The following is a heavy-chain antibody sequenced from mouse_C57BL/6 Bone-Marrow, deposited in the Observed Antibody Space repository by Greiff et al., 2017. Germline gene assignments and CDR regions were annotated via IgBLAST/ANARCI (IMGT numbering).Heavy chain of an antibody. Sequence: EVKLQESGPGMVKPSQSLSLTCTVTGYSITSGYDWHWIRHFPGNKLEWMGYISYSGSTNYNPSLKSRISITHDTSKNQFFLKLNSVTTEDTATYYCARGEDGYYWYFDVWGTGTTVTVSS. CDR1: GYSITSGYD. V-gene: IGHV3-1*01. D-gene: IGHD2-3*01. J-gene: IGHJ1*03. CDR2: ISYSGST. CDR3: ARGEDGYYWYFDV.